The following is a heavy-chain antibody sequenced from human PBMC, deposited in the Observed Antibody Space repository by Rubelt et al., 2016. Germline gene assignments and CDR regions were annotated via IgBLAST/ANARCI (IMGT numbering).Heavy chain of an antibody. J-gene: IGHJ3*02. CDR2: ISSSTSYT. CDR3: ARTVGNYDILTGLI. V-gene: IGHV3-11*06. D-gene: IGHD3-9*01. Sequence: GLEWISYISSSTSYTNYADSVKGRFTISRDNAKNSLYLQMNSLRAEDTAVYYCARTVGNYDILTGLIWGQGTMVTVSS.